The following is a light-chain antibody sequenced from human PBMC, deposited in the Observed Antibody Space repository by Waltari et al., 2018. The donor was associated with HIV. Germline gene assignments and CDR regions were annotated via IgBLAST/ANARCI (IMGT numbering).Light chain of an antibody. Sequence: EIVLTQSPGTLSLSPGERATLSCRASQTVSSNDLAWYQQKPGQAPRLRIYGASSRATGIPDRFSGSGSGTDFTLTISRLEPEDFAVYYCQQYARLPGVTFGGGTKVEIK. CDR1: QTVSSND. CDR3: QQYARLPGVT. CDR2: GAS. V-gene: IGKV3-20*01. J-gene: IGKJ4*01.